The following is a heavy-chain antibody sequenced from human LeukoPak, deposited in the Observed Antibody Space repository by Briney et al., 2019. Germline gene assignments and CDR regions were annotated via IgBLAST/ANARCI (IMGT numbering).Heavy chain of an antibody. CDR1: GGTFTSYG. CDR3: ASPFPYGDYRRGAFDI. J-gene: IGHJ3*02. D-gene: IGHD4-17*01. CDR2: ISAYNGNT. V-gene: IGHV1-18*01. Sequence: ASVKVSCKASGGTFTSYGISWVRQAPGQGLEWMGWISAYNGNTNYAQKLQGRVTMTTDTSTSTAYMELRSLRSDDTAVYYCASPFPYGDYRRGAFDIWSQGTMVTVSS.